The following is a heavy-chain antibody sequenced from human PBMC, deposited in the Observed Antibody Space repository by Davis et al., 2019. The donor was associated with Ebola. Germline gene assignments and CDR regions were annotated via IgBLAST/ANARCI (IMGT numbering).Heavy chain of an antibody. J-gene: IGHJ4*02. CDR2: IIPIIGIA. CDR3: ARDQGHFDWLLSFDY. V-gene: IGHV1-69*04. D-gene: IGHD3-9*01. Sequence: AASVKVSCKASGGTFSSYAISWVRQAPGQGLEWMGRIIPIIGIANYAQKFQGRVTITADKSTSTAYMELSSLRSEDTAVYYCARDQGHFDWLLSFDYWGQGTLVTVSS. CDR1: GGTFSSYA.